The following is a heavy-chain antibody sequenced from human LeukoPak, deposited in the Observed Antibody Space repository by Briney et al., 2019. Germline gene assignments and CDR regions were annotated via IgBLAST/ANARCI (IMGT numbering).Heavy chain of an antibody. V-gene: IGHV3-30-3*01. Sequence: GRSLRLSCAASGLTFSSYAMHWVRQAPGKGLEWVAVISYDGSNKYYADSVKGRFTISRDNSKNTLYLQMNSLRAEDTAVYYCARVAGYGGNSDAFDIWGQGTMVTVSS. CDR2: ISYDGSNK. CDR1: GLTFSSYA. D-gene: IGHD4-23*01. J-gene: IGHJ3*02. CDR3: ARVAGYGGNSDAFDI.